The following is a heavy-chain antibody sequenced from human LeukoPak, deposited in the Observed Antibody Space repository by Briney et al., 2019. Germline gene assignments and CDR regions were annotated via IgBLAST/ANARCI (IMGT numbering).Heavy chain of an antibody. CDR2: IYYSGST. J-gene: IGHJ4*02. CDR1: GGSISSSSYY. Sequence: SETLSLTCTVSGGSISSSSYYWGWIRQPPGKGLEWIGSIYYSGSTYYNPSLKSRVTISVDTSKNQFSLKLSSVTAADTAVYYCAREDIAVAGTVWGQGTLVTVSS. D-gene: IGHD6-19*01. V-gene: IGHV4-39*07. CDR3: AREDIAVAGTV.